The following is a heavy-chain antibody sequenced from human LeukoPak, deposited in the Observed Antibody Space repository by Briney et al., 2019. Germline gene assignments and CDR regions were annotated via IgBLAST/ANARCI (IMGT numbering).Heavy chain of an antibody. CDR3: AKGSKEVLFTRDHCMDV. J-gene: IGHJ6*03. V-gene: IGHV3-20*04. D-gene: IGHD3-3*01. CDR1: GFTFSSYG. CDR2: INWNGGST. Sequence: TGGSLRLSCTASGFTFSSYGIHWVREAPGKGLEWGSGINWNGGSTGYADSVKGRFTISRDNAKNFLYLQMNSLRAEDTAVYYCAKGSKEVLFTRDHCMDVWGKGTTVTISS.